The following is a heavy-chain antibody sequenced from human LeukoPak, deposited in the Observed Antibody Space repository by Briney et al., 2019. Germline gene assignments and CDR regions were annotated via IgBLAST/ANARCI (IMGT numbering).Heavy chain of an antibody. Sequence: GGSLRLSCAASGFTFSNYAMTWVRQAPGKGLEWVSALGGTGAGTYYADSVKGRFTISRDNSKNTLYLQMNSLRAEDTAVYYCAKVVSGYHFDYWGQGTLVTVSS. J-gene: IGHJ4*02. CDR3: AKVVSGYHFDY. V-gene: IGHV3-23*01. CDR1: GFTFSNYA. D-gene: IGHD5-12*01. CDR2: LGGTGAGT.